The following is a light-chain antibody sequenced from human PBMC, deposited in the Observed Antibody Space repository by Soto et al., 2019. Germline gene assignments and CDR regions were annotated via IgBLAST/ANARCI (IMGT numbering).Light chain of an antibody. Sequence: EIVMTPSPATLSVSPGERATLSCTASQSVSSDLAWYHQKPGQAPRLLIYGASTRATGIPARFSGSGSGTEFTLTINSLQSEDFAVYYCQQYNNWPRTFGQGTKVDI. CDR2: GAS. CDR1: QSVSSD. J-gene: IGKJ1*01. V-gene: IGKV3-15*01. CDR3: QQYNNWPRT.